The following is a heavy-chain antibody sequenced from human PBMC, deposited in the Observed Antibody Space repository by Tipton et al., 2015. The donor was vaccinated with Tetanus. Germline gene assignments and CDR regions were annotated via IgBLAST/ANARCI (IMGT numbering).Heavy chain of an antibody. J-gene: IGHJ6*02. V-gene: IGHV3-23*01. CDR3: AKDYSNYWGYYYYYGMDV. Sequence: SLRLSCAASGFTFSSYAMSWVRQAPGKGLEWVSAISGSGASTYYADSVKGRFTISRDNSENTLYLQMNSLRAEDTALYYCAKDYSNYWGYYYYYGMDVWGQGTTVTVSS. CDR1: GFTFSSYA. D-gene: IGHD4-11*01. CDR2: ISGSGAST.